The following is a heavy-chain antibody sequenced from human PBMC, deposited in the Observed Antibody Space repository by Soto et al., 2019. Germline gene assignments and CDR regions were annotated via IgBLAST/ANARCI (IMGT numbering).Heavy chain of an antibody. D-gene: IGHD3-10*01. CDR2: ISYDGSNK. CDR1: GFTFSSYA. J-gene: IGHJ6*02. V-gene: IGHV3-30-3*01. Sequence: GGSLRLSCAASGFTFSSYAMHWVRQAPGKGLEWVAVISYDGSNKYYADSGKGRFTISRDNSKNTLYLQMNSLRAEDTAVYYCARVHYGSLKPRKSVSYGMDVWGQGTTVTVSS. CDR3: ARVHYGSLKPRKSVSYGMDV.